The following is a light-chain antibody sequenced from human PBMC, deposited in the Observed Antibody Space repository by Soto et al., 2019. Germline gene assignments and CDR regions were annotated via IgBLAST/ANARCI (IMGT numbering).Light chain of an antibody. CDR3: QSYDSRLSNDV. J-gene: IGLJ1*01. CDR2: GNI. V-gene: IGLV1-40*01. Sequence: QSVLTQPTSVSGAPGQRVTISCTGSNSNIGAGYDVHWYQQFPGTAPKLLIYGNINRPSGVPDRFSGSKSGPSASLAITGLQAEDEADYYCQSYDSRLSNDVFGGGTKVTVL. CDR1: NSNIGAGYD.